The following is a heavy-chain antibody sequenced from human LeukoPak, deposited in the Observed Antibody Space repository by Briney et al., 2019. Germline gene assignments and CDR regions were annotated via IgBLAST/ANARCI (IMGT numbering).Heavy chain of an antibody. Sequence: KPSDTLSLACTLSAPSVSSHYCSWIRQPPGNGLEWLGYIYYSRRTNYNPSLKSRVTISVDTSKTQFSLKLSSVTAADTAVYSCARDSLTPYNWNYERAFDIWGQGTMVTVSS. CDR3: ARDSLTPYNWNYERAFDI. CDR2: IYYSRRT. CDR1: APSVSSHY. V-gene: IGHV4-59*02. D-gene: IGHD1-7*01. J-gene: IGHJ3*02.